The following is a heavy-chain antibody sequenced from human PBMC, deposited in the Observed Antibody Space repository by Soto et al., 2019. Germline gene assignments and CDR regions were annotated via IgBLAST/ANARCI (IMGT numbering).Heavy chain of an antibody. D-gene: IGHD4-4*01. CDR2: IIPFIGTA. CDR3: ARVVMTTVPASYYYGMDV. J-gene: IGHJ6*02. CDR1: GGTFSSYA. Sequence: GASVKVPCKASGGTFSSYASSWVRQAPGQGLELMGRIIPFIGTANYAQKFQGRVTITADESTSTAYMELTSLRSEDTAVYYCARVVMTTVPASYYYGMDVWGQGTTVTVSS. V-gene: IGHV1-69*11.